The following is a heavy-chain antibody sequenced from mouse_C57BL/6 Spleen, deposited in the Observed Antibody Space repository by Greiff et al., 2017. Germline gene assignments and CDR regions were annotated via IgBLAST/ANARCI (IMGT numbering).Heavy chain of an antibody. CDR3: ARTYGSSFYYFDY. Sequence: VQLQQPGAELVMPGASVKLSCKASGYTFTSYWMHWVKQRPGQGLEWIGEIDPSDSYTNYNQKFKGKSTLTVDKSSSTAYMQLSSLTSEDSAVYYCARTYGSSFYYFDYWGQGTTLTVSS. CDR1: GYTFTSYW. V-gene: IGHV1-69*01. D-gene: IGHD1-1*01. J-gene: IGHJ2*01. CDR2: IDPSDSYT.